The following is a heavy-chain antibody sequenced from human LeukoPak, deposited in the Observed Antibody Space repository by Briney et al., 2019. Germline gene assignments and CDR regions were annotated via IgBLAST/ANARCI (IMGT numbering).Heavy chain of an antibody. J-gene: IGHJ4*02. CDR1: GGSISSNY. CDR3: ARRCRGSTSCYRFDY. D-gene: IGHD2-2*01. V-gene: IGHV4-34*01. CDR2: INHSGST. Sequence: PSETLSLTCTVSGGSISSNYWSWIRQPPGKGLEWIGEINHSGSTNYNPSLKSRVTISVDTSKNQFSLKLSSVTAADTAVYYCARRCRGSTSCYRFDYWGQGTLVTVSS.